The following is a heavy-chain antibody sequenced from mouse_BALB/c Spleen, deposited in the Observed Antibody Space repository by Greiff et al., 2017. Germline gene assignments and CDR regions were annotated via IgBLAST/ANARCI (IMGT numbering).Heavy chain of an antibody. CDR3: ARGYLDY. CDR2: IYPGDGDT. Sequence: VQLQQSGAELARPGASVKLSCKASGYTFTSYWMQWVKQRPGQGLEWIGAIYPGDGDTRYTQKFKGKATLTVDKSSSTAYMQLSSPTSEDSAVYYCARGYLDYWGQGTTLTVSS. V-gene: IGHV1-87*01. J-gene: IGHJ2*01. CDR1: GYTFTSYW.